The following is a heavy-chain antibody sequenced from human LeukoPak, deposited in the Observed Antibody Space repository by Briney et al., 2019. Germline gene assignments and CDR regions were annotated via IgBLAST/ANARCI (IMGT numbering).Heavy chain of an antibody. D-gene: IGHD3-9*01. V-gene: IGHV4-39*01. J-gene: IGHJ4*02. CDR3: ARLISLRYYDY. CDR1: GGSITSSGHY. Sequence: PSETLCLTCTVSGGSITSSGHYWGWVRQPPGKGLEWIGSIYYSGSTYYTPSLKSRVTISVDTSKNQFSLKLSSVSAADTAVYYCARLISLRYYDYWGQGTLVTVSS. CDR2: IYYSGST.